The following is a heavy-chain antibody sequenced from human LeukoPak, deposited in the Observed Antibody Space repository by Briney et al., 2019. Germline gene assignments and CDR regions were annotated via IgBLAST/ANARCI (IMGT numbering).Heavy chain of an antibody. CDR3: ASYSTSSGDAFDI. Sequence: GASVKVSCKASGYTFSGQYIHWVRQSPGQGLEWMGWINPNSGDTDYAQKFRGRVTMTRDTSISTAYIELSSLRSDDTAVYYCASYSTSSGDAFDIWGQGTMVTVSS. D-gene: IGHD6-6*01. J-gene: IGHJ3*02. CDR1: GYTFSGQY. V-gene: IGHV1-2*02. CDR2: INPNSGDT.